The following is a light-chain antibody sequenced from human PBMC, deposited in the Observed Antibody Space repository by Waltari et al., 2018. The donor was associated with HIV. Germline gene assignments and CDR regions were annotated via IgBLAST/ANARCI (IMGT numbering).Light chain of an antibody. CDR3: QQYYSTPPT. CDR2: WAS. Sequence: SLAVSLGERATINCKSSQTVLYDSNNKNYLAWYQQKPGQPPKLLIYWASTRQSGVPDRFSGSGSGTDFTLTISSLQAEDVAVYYCQQYYSTPPTFGQGTKVEIK. V-gene: IGKV4-1*01. J-gene: IGKJ1*01. CDR1: QTVLYDSNNKNY.